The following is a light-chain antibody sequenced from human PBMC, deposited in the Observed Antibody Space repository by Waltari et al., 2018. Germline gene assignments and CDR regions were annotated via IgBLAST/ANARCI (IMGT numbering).Light chain of an antibody. Sequence: SYELTQPPSVSVSPGQTASIPCPGHKLVERYASRYQQKPGQSPVLVIYQDNKRPAGIPGRFSGSNSGNTATLTISGTQAMDEADYYCQAWDSSTGVFGGGTKLTVL. CDR3: QAWDSSTGV. J-gene: IGLJ3*02. CDR1: KLVERY. V-gene: IGLV3-1*01. CDR2: QDN.